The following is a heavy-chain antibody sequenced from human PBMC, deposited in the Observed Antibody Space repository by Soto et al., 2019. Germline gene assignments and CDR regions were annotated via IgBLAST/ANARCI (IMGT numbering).Heavy chain of an antibody. CDR1: GGAISLYY. J-gene: IGHJ6*02. D-gene: IGHD1-1*01. Sequence: QVQLQESGPGLVKPSETLSLTCTVSGGAISLYYWSWIRQPPGKGLEWIGYIYSNGSTTYNPSLKSRVSISLGTSKKQFARKLSSVTAEDTAVYYRARDGGEIWNKAYYSSGMDVWGHGTTVTVSS. V-gene: IGHV4-59*01. CDR3: ARDGGEIWNKAYYSSGMDV. CDR2: IYSNGST.